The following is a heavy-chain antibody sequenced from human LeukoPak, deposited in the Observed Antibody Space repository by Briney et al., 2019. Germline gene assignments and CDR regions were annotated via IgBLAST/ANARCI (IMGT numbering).Heavy chain of an antibody. CDR1: GFIFSSHG. J-gene: IGHJ5*02. D-gene: IGHD5-12*01. CDR2: ISPSGDIT. CDR3: AHSGYDRFDP. V-gene: IGHV3-23*01. Sequence: GGSLRLSCAASGFIFSSHGMNWVRQAPGKGLEWVSGISPSGDITYYADSVKGRFTISRDNSKNTLYLQMNSLRAEDTAVYYCAHSGYDRFDPWGQGTLVTVSS.